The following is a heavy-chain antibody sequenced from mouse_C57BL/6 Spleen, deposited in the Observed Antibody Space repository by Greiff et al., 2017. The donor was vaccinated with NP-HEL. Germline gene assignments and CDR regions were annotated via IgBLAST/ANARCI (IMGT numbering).Heavy chain of an antibody. J-gene: IGHJ1*03. D-gene: IGHD1-1*01. V-gene: IGHV1-18*01. CDR1: GYTFTDYN. Sequence: VQLQQSGPELVKPGASVKIPCKASGYTFTDYNLDWVKQSHGKSLEWIGDINPNNGGTIYNQKFKGQAPLTVDKSSSTAYRELRSLTSEDTAVYYCARRDSRRYFDVWGTGTTVTVSS. CDR3: ARRDSRRYFDV. CDR2: INPNNGGT.